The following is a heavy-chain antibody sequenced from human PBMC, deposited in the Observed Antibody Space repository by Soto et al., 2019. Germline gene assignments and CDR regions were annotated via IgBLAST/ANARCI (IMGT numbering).Heavy chain of an antibody. CDR1: FGSISGSY. CDR2: IYSSGTT. CDR3: ARDKQFCTGNSCYADNWFDT. V-gene: IGHV4-59*01. D-gene: IGHD5-12*01. J-gene: IGHJ5*02. Sequence: PSETLSLTCTVSFGSISGSYWSWIRQSPGGGLEWMGYIYSSGTTKYNPSLKSRVTLSLDTSKNQFSLKLTSVAAADTAVYFCARDKQFCTGNSCYADNWFDTWGQGTLVTVSS.